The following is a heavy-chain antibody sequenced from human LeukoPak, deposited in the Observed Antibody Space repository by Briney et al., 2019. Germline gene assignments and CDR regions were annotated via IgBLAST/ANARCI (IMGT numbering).Heavy chain of an antibody. D-gene: IGHD5-12*01. V-gene: IGHV3-21*04. Sequence: GGSLRLSCAASGFTFSSYSMNWVRQAPGKGLEWVSSISSSSSYIYYADSVEGRFTISRDNAKNSLYLQMNSLRAEDTAVYYCARGFRVATIDWFDPWGQGTLVTVSS. J-gene: IGHJ5*02. CDR3: ARGFRVATIDWFDP. CDR1: GFTFSSYS. CDR2: ISSSSSYI.